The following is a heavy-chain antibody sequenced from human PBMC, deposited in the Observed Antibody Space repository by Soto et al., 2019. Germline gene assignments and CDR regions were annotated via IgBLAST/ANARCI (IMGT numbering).Heavy chain of an antibody. D-gene: IGHD6-13*01. CDR3: AHRRAYSTSWDGGCFDP. CDR2: IDLDDDK. Sequence: QITLKESGPTLVKPTQTLTLTCTFSGFSRSTSGVCVGWIRQPPGKALEWLALIDLDDDKRYSPSLKSRHTITKDTSQNQVVLTMTNMDPMDTATYYCAHRRAYSTSWDGGCFDPWGHGTLVTVSS. V-gene: IGHV2-5*02. J-gene: IGHJ5*02. CDR1: GFSRSTSGVC.